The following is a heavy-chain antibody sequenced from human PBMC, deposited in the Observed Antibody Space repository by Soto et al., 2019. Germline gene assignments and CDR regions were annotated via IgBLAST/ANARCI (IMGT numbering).Heavy chain of an antibody. CDR1: GFSFNNYG. V-gene: IGHV3-30*18. Sequence: QVQLVESGGGVVQPGRSLRLSCAASGFSFNNYGMNWVRQAPGRGPEWLAVIGIDGGAKFYADSVKGRFIISRDNSRNTLYLQINSLRAEDTAVYYCAKEYNYNYHYFDYWGQGTLVTVSS. D-gene: IGHD1-7*01. J-gene: IGHJ4*02. CDR2: IGIDGGAK. CDR3: AKEYNYNYHYFDY.